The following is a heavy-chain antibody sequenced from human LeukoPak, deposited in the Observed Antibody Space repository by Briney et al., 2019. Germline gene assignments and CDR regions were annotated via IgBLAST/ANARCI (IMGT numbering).Heavy chain of an antibody. D-gene: IGHD6-13*01. CDR1: GGSISSYY. CDR2: IYYSGST. V-gene: IGHV4-59*12. CDR3: ARGTAATGSSYYYMAV. Sequence: PSETLSLTCTVSGGSISSYYWSWIRQPPGKGLEWIGYIYYSGSTNYNPSLKSRVTISVDTSKNQFSLKLSSLTAAGTAVCYCARGTAATGSSYYYMAVWGKGTTVTVSS. J-gene: IGHJ6*03.